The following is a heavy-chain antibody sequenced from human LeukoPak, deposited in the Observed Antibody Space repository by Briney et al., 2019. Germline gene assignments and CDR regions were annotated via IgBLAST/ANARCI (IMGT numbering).Heavy chain of an antibody. J-gene: IGHJ5*02. Sequence: PSETLSLTCTVSGDSFRSSTYYWGWIRQPPGKGLEWIGYIYYSGSTNYNPSLKSRVTISVDTSKNQFSLKLSSVTAADTAVYYCAREVKEPLPYNWFDPWGQGTLVTVSS. CDR2: IYYSGST. CDR3: AREVKEPLPYNWFDP. CDR1: GDSFRSSTYY. D-gene: IGHD1-26*01. V-gene: IGHV4-61*01.